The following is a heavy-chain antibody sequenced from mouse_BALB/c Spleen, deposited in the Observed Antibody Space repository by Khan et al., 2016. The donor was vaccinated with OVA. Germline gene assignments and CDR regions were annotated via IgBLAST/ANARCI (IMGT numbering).Heavy chain of an antibody. Sequence: QVQLKQSGPGLVAPSQSLFITCTVSGFSLTSYGVHWVRQPPGKGLEWLGVIWAGGSTNYNSALMSRLSISKDNSKSQVFLKMHSLQTDDTAMYYCARLEDIWGQGTTLTVSS. CDR1: GFSLTSYG. D-gene: IGHD1-3*01. J-gene: IGHJ2*01. CDR3: ARLEDI. CDR2: IWAGGST. V-gene: IGHV2-9*02.